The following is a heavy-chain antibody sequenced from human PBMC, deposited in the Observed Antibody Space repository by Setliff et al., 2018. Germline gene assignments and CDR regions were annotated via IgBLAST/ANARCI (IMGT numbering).Heavy chain of an antibody. CDR3: AKSGGDHCCPLYHHYYMDV. CDR2: ISSGSNSI. V-gene: IGHV3-48*01. CDR1: GFTFSSYS. Sequence: GSLRLSCAASGFTFSSYSMNWVRQAPGKGLEWVSYISSGSNSIYYADSVMGRFTISRDNDRNFLYLQMNRLRPEDTAVYYCAKSGGDHCCPLYHHYYMDVWGTGTTVTVSS. D-gene: IGHD2-21*02. J-gene: IGHJ6*03.